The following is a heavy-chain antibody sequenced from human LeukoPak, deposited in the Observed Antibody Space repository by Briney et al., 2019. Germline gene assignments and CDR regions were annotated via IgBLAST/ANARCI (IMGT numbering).Heavy chain of an antibody. V-gene: IGHV3-23*01. CDR1: GFTFSSYA. CDR3: ARDPGYYDSSGYFDY. Sequence: GGSLRLSCAASGFTFSSYAMSWVRQAPGKGLEWVSAISGSGGSTYYADSVKGRFTISRDNSKNTLYLQMGSLRAEDMAVYYCARDPGYYDSSGYFDYWGQGTLVTVSS. J-gene: IGHJ4*02. D-gene: IGHD3-22*01. CDR2: ISGSGGST.